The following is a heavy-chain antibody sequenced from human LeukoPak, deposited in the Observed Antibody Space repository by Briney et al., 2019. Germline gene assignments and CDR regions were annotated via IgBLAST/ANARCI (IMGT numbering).Heavy chain of an antibody. CDR1: GGSISSYY. J-gene: IGHJ4*02. CDR2: IYYSGST. CDR3: ARTYYYGSGVDY. D-gene: IGHD3-10*01. V-gene: IGHV4-59*08. Sequence: SETLSLTCTVSGGSISSYYWSWIRQPPGKGLEWIGYIYYSGSTNYNPSLKSRVTISVDTSKNQFSLKLSSVTAADTAVYYCARTYYYGSGVDYWGQGTLVTVSS.